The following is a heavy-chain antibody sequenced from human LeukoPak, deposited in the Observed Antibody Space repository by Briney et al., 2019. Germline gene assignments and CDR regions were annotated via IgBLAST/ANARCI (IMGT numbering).Heavy chain of an antibody. V-gene: IGHV3-66*01. Sequence: GGSLRLSCGASGSTVSTNYMSWVRQAPGKGLEWVSIIYSGGSTYYADSVKGRFTISRDNSKNTQYLQMNSLRAEDTAVYYCARGGYYVSGSWDYWGQGILVTVSS. CDR1: GSTVSTNY. D-gene: IGHD3-10*01. CDR3: ARGGYYVSGSWDY. J-gene: IGHJ4*02. CDR2: IYSGGST.